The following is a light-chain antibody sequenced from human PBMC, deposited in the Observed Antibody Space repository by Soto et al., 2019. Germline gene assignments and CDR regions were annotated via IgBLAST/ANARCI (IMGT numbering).Light chain of an antibody. CDR1: STDVGGYNY. CDR3: CSYTDSRTHI. Sequence: QSALTQPASVSGSPGQSITISCTGTSTDVGGYNYVSWYQHRPGEAPKLMIFEVTKRPSGVSNRFSGSKSGNTASLTISGLQAEDEADYFCCSYTDSRTHIFGSGTKVTVL. J-gene: IGLJ1*01. V-gene: IGLV2-14*01. CDR2: EVT.